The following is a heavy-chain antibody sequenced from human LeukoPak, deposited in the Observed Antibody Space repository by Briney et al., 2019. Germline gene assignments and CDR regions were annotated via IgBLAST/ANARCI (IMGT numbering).Heavy chain of an antibody. CDR2: IRYDGSNK. D-gene: IGHD3-10*01. V-gene: IGHV3-30*02. Sequence: GGSLRLSCAASGFTFSSYGMHWVRQAPGKGLEWVAFIRYDGSNKYYADSVKGRFTISRDNSKNTLYLQMNSLRAEDTAVYCCAKDHYGSGSYYFDYWGQGTLVTVSS. CDR3: AKDHYGSGSYYFDY. J-gene: IGHJ4*02. CDR1: GFTFSSYG.